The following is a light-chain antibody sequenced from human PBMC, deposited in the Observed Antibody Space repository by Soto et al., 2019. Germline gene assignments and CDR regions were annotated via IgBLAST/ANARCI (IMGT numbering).Light chain of an antibody. Sequence: QSALTQPHSVSGSPGQSVAISCSGTSSDVGGYNYVSWYQQHPGKAPKLIIFDVNKRPSGVPDRFSGSKSGITASLTISGLQAEDEADYYCCSYGGSFYVVGTGTKVT. CDR1: SSDVGGYNY. J-gene: IGLJ1*01. V-gene: IGLV2-11*01. CDR2: DVN. CDR3: CSYGGSFYV.